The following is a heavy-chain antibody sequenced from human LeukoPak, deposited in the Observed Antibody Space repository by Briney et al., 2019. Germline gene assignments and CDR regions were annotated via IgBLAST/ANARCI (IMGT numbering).Heavy chain of an antibody. Sequence: GSSVKVSCKASEGTFSSYAISWVRQAPGQGLEWIGGIIPIFGTANYAQKFQGRVTITTDESTSTAYMELSSLRSEDTAVYYCARSGSSWYEAYWFDPWGQGTLVTVSS. CDR3: ARSGSSWYEAYWFDP. CDR2: IIPIFGTA. D-gene: IGHD6-13*01. CDR1: EGTFSSYA. J-gene: IGHJ5*02. V-gene: IGHV1-69*05.